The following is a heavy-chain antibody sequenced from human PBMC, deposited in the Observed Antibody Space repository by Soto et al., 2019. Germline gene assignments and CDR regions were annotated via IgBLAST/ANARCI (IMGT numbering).Heavy chain of an antibody. CDR3: ARGQYFPLAFDI. Sequence: QVQLQESGPGLVKPSQTLSLTCTVSGGSISSGGYYWSWIRQHPGKGLEWIVYIYYSGSTYYNPSRKSRVTISVDTAKNQFSLKLSSVTAADTAVYYCARGQYFPLAFDIWGQGTMVTVSS. CDR2: IYYSGST. CDR1: GGSISSGGYY. J-gene: IGHJ3*02. V-gene: IGHV4-31*03. D-gene: IGHD4-4*01.